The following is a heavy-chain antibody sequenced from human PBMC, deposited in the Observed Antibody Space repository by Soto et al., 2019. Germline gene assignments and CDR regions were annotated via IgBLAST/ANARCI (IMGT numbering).Heavy chain of an antibody. CDR3: ARDRPYDSSGYYIYYYYGMDV. D-gene: IGHD3-22*01. V-gene: IGHV1-18*01. J-gene: IGHJ6*02. Sequence: ASVKVSCKASGYTFTSYGISWVRQAPGQGLEWMGWISAYNGNTNYAQKLQGRVTMTTDTSTSTAYMELRSLRSDDTAVYYCARDRPYDSSGYYIYYYYGMDVWGQGTTVTVSS. CDR1: GYTFTSYG. CDR2: ISAYNGNT.